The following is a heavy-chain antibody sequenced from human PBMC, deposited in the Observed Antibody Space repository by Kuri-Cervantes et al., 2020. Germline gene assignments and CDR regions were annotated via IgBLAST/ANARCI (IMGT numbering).Heavy chain of an antibody. D-gene: IGHD6-13*01. Sequence: LSLTCAASGFTFSSYGMHWVRQAPGKGLGWVAVISYDGSNKYYADSVKGRFTISRDNSKNTLYRQMNSLRAEDTAVYYCAKDSQTVAAADAFDIWGQGTMVTVSS. J-gene: IGHJ3*02. CDR2: ISYDGSNK. V-gene: IGHV3-30*18. CDR3: AKDSQTVAAADAFDI. CDR1: GFTFSSYG.